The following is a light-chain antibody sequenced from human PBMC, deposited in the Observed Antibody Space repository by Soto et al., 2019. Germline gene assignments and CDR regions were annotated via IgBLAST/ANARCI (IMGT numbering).Light chain of an antibody. Sequence: DIQMTQSPSSLTAFIGARVTISCLASQDIIKILAWYQQRPGRIHTVLLYAASTLRPGVPSRFSGSGSGTNFTLTITGLQPEDVATYYCQNYHRAPATFRQGTKVEIK. CDR3: QNYHRAPAT. CDR2: AAS. J-gene: IGKJ1*01. V-gene: IGKV1-27*01. CDR1: QDIIKI.